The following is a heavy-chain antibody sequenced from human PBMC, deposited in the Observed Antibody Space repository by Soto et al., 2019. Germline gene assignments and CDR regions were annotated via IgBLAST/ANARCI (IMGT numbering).Heavy chain of an antibody. CDR2: INHSGST. Sequence: PSETLSLTCDVYGGSFSCYYWGGIRQPPGKGLEWIGEINHSGSTNYNPSLKSRVTISVDTSKNQFSLKLSSVTAADTAVYYCARVRPRITIFGVVPTLFDPWGQGTLVTVSS. V-gene: IGHV4-34*01. D-gene: IGHD3-3*01. CDR1: GGSFSCYY. CDR3: ARVRPRITIFGVVPTLFDP. J-gene: IGHJ5*02.